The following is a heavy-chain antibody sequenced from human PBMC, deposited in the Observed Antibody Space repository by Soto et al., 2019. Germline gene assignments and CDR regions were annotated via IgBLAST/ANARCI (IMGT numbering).Heavy chain of an antibody. J-gene: IGHJ6*02. D-gene: IGHD2-21*02. CDR2: IHYSGSV. CDR3: VREDDGGDRDYYGLDV. CDR1: GGSISYDHYH. V-gene: IGHV4-30-4*01. Sequence: QVQLQESGPGLVRPSQTLSLTCTVSGGSISYDHYHWTWIRQPPGTALEGIGYIHYSGSVFYTQSLQRRLSMSVDPSKNLFPLTLSSVTAADTAVYFCVREDDGGDRDYYGLDVWGQGTTVTVSS.